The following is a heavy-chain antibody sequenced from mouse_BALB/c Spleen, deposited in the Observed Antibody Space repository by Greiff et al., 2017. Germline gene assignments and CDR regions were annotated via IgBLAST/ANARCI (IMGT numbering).Heavy chain of an antibody. D-gene: IGHD1-2*01. J-gene: IGHJ2*01. V-gene: IGHV5-4*02. CDR1: GFTFSDYY. CDR2: ISDGGSYT. Sequence: EVMLVESGGGLVKPGGSLKLSCAASGFTFSDYYMYWVRQTPEKRLEWVATISDGGSYTYYPDSVKGRFTISRDNAKNNLYLQMSSLKSEDTAMYYCARGKDGYDYWGQGTTLTVSS. CDR3: ARGKDGYDY.